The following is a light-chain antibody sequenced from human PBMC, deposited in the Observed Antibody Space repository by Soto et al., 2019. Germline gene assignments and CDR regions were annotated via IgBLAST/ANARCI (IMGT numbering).Light chain of an antibody. V-gene: IGKV3-15*01. CDR3: QQYGSSPQT. Sequence: EIVMTQSPATLSVSPGERATLSCRASQSVSSNFAWYQQKPGQAPRLLIYGASTRATGIPARFSGSGSGTDFTLTISRLEPEDFAVYYCQQYGSSPQTFGQGTKVDIK. CDR2: GAS. J-gene: IGKJ1*01. CDR1: QSVSSN.